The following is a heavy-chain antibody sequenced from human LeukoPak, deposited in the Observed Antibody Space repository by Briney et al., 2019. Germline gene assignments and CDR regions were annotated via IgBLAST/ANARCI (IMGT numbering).Heavy chain of an antibody. V-gene: IGHV1-2*02. CDR1: GYTFTGYY. D-gene: IGHD2-2*01. CDR3: ATEQVGYCSSTSSYLGY. CDR2: INANSGGT. J-gene: IGHJ4*02. Sequence: ASVKVSCKASGYTFTGYYMHWLRQAPGQWLEWMGWINANSGGTNYAQKFQGRVTMTRDTSISTAYMELSRLRSDDTAVYYCATEQVGYCSSTSSYLGYWGQGTLVTVSS.